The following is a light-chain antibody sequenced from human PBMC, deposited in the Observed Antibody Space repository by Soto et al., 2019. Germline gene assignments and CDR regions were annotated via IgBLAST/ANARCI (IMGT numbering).Light chain of an antibody. CDR1: QSVSSY. Sequence: EIVLTQSPATLSLSPGERATLSCRASQSVSSYLAWYQQKPGQAPRLLIYDASNRATGIPARFSVSGSVTDFTLTISSLEPEDFAVYYWQQRSNWPPYTFGQGTKREIK. CDR2: DAS. V-gene: IGKV3-11*01. J-gene: IGKJ2*01. CDR3: QQRSNWPPYT.